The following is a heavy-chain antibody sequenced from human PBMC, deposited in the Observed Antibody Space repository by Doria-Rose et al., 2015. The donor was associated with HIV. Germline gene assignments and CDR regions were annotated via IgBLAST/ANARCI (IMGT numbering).Heavy chain of an antibody. CDR2: MFSDDER. D-gene: IGHD6-13*01. CDR1: GVSLSSPGMG. CDR3: ARIKSSRWYHKYYFDF. V-gene: IGHV2-26*01. Sequence: QVQLVQSGPVLVKPTETLTLTCTVSGVSLSSPGMGVSWIRQPPGKALEWLAIMFSDDERSYKTSLKSRLTIPRGTSKCQVVLTMTDMDPVDAATYYCARIKSSRWYHKYYFDFWGQGTLVIVSA. J-gene: IGHJ4*02.